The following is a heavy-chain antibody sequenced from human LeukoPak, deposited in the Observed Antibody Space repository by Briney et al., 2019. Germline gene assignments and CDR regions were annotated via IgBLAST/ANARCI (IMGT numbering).Heavy chain of an antibody. CDR2: INWSGVST. V-gene: IGHV3-20*04. D-gene: IGHD2-15*01. Sequence: GGSLRLSCAASGFTFSSYSMNWVRQAPGKGLEWVPGINWSGVSTGYADSVKGRFTISRDNTKNSLFLQMNSLRAEDTAFYYCAKGKDTLNPYWYFDVWGRGTLVTVSS. J-gene: IGHJ2*01. CDR1: GFTFSSYS. CDR3: AKGKDTLNPYWYFDV.